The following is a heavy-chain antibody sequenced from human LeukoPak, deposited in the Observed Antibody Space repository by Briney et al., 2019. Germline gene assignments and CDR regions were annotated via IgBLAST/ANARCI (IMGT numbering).Heavy chain of an antibody. CDR2: ISGSGSTI. D-gene: IGHD5-24*01. CDR1: GFTFSSYA. Sequence: GGSLRLSCAASGFTFSSYAMSWVRQAPGKGLEWVSAISGSGSTIYYADSVKGRFTISRDNAKNSLYLQMNSLRAEDTAVYYCATDIKNGDGYNLDDAFDIWGQGTMVTVSS. CDR3: ATDIKNGDGYNLDDAFDI. J-gene: IGHJ3*02. V-gene: IGHV3-23*01.